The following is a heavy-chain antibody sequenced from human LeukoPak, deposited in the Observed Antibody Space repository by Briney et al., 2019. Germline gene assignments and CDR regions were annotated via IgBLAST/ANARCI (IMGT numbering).Heavy chain of an antibody. Sequence: GGSQRLSWAASGXTFSSYDMSWVRQAPGKGLEWVSLISGSGSSTYSAASVKGRFTISRDNSKNPLYLQMNSLSAEDTADYYSAKAWLEQSGMFDYWGQGTPVTVSS. CDR3: AKAWLEQSGMFDY. D-gene: IGHD1/OR15-1a*01. CDR1: GXTFSSYD. J-gene: IGHJ4*02. CDR2: ISGSGSST. V-gene: IGHV3-23*01.